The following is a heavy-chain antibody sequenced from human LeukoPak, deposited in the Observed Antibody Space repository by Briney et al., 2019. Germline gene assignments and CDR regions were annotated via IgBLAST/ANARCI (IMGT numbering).Heavy chain of an antibody. CDR3: AKGYHRLPPWFDP. V-gene: IGHV3-48*03. J-gene: IGHJ5*02. CDR2: ISSSGSTI. CDR1: GFTFSSYE. Sequence: GGSLRLSCAASGFTFSSYEMNWVRQAPGKGLEWVSYISSSGSTIYYADSVKGRFTISRDNAKNSLYLQMNSLRAEDTAVYYCAKGYHRLPPWFDPWGQGTLVTVSS. D-gene: IGHD2-15*01.